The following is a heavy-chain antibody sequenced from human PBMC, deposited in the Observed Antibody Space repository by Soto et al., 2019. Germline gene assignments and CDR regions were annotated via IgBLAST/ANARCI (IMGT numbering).Heavy chain of an antibody. V-gene: IGHV3-30-3*01. CDR3: ARDPDHWNDDGGY. Sequence: QVQLVESGGGVVQPGRSLRLSCAASGFTFSSYALHWVRQAPGKGLQWVAVISYDGGNKYYADSVKGRFTISRDNSKNTVYLQMNNLRDEDTAVYYCARDPDHWNDDGGYWGQGTLVIVSS. CDR2: ISYDGGNK. CDR1: GFTFSSYA. J-gene: IGHJ4*02. D-gene: IGHD1-1*01.